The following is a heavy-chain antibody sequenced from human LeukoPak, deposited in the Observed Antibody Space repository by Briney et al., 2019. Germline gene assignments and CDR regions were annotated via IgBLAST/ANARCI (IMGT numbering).Heavy chain of an antibody. CDR2: ISYDGSNK. CDR1: GFTFSSYA. Sequence: GGSLRLSCAASGFTFSSYAMHWVRQAPGKGLVWVAVISYDGSNKYYADSVKGRFTISRDNSKNTLYLQMNSLRAEDTAVYYCARDRPKRVVPAATYYMDVWGKGTTVTVSS. D-gene: IGHD2-2*01. CDR3: ARDRPKRVVPAATYYMDV. J-gene: IGHJ6*03. V-gene: IGHV3-30-3*01.